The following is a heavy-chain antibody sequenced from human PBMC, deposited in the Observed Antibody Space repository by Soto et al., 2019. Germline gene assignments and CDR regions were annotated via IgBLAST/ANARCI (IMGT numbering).Heavy chain of an antibody. Sequence: ASVKVSCKASGYTFTSYDINWVRQATGQGLEWMGWMNPNSGNTGYAQKFQGRVTMTRNTSISTAYMELSRLGFDDTAVYYCARARVYCFDSSGYDYWGQGTLVTVSS. CDR2: MNPNSGNT. CDR3: ARARVYCFDSSGYDY. J-gene: IGHJ4*02. CDR1: GYTFTSYD. D-gene: IGHD3-22*01. V-gene: IGHV1-8*01.